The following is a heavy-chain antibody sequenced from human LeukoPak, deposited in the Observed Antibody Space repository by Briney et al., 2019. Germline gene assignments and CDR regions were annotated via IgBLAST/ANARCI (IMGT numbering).Heavy chain of an antibody. CDR1: GGSFSGYY. D-gene: IGHD3-10*01. CDR3: ARGGYYGSGNDFRFDP. CDR2: IYYSGST. V-gene: IGHV4-59*01. J-gene: IGHJ5*02. Sequence: SETLSLTCAVYGGSFSGYYWSWIRQPPGKGLEWIGYIYYSGSTNYKPSLKSRVTISVDTSKNQFSLKLSSVTAADTAVYYCARGGYYGSGNDFRFDPWGQGTLVTVSS.